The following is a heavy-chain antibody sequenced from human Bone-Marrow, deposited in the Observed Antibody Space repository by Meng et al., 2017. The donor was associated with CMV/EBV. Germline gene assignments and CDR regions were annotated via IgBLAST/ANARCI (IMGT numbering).Heavy chain of an antibody. CDR1: GFTVSSNY. J-gene: IGHJ5*02. CDR2: IYSGGST. Sequence: GESLKISCAASGFTVSSNYMSWVRQAPGKGLEWVSVIYSGGSTYYADSVKGRFTISRDNSKNTLYLQMDSLRAEDTAVYYCARIYCSSTSCYPFTTKNWFAPWGQGTLVTVSS. V-gene: IGHV3-66*02. CDR3: ARIYCSSTSCYPFTTKNWFAP. D-gene: IGHD2-2*01.